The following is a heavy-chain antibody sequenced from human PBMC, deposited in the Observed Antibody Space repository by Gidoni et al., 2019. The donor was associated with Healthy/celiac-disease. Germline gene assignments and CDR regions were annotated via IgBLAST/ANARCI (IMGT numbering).Heavy chain of an antibody. CDR2: ISYVGSNK. D-gene: IGHD2-15*01. Sequence: QVQLVESGGGVVKPGRSLRLSCAASGFTFSSYGMHWVRQAPGKGLEWVAVISYVGSNKYYADSVTVRFTISINNSKNTLYLQMYILRAEDTAVYSCAKDRRYCSGGSCFGEESFDIWGQGTMVTVSS. CDR3: AKDRRYCSGGSCFGEESFDI. J-gene: IGHJ3*02. CDR1: GFTFSSYG. V-gene: IGHV3-30*18.